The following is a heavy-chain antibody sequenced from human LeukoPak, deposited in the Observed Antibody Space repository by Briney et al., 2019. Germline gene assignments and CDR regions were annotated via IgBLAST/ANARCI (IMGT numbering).Heavy chain of an antibody. J-gene: IGHJ6*02. Sequence: SETLSLTCTVSGGSISSYYWSWIRQPPGKGLEWIGYIYYSGSTNYNPSLKSRVTITVDTSKNQFSLKLSSVTAADTAVYYCARTSAIAVAGTVAGRYYYYGMDVWGQGTTVTVSS. V-gene: IGHV4-59*08. CDR2: IYYSGST. D-gene: IGHD6-19*01. CDR1: GGSISSYY. CDR3: ARTSAIAVAGTVAGRYYYYGMDV.